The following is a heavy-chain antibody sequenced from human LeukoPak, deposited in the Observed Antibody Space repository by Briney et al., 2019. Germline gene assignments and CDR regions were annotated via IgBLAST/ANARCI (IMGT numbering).Heavy chain of an antibody. CDR1: GGSISSYY. CDR3: ARGPLSITGTTGAFDI. CDR2: IYYSGST. D-gene: IGHD1-7*01. Sequence: SETLSLTCTVSGGSISSYYWSWIRQPPGKGLEWIGYIYYSGSTNYNPSLKSRVTISVDTSKNQFSLKLSSVTAADTAVYYCARGPLSITGTTGAFDIWAKGQWSPSLQ. J-gene: IGHJ3*02. V-gene: IGHV4-59*01.